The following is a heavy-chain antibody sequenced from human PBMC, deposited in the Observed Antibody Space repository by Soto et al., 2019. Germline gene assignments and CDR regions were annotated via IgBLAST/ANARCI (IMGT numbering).Heavy chain of an antibody. D-gene: IGHD3-22*01. CDR1: GFIFSSYG. CDR2: IWYDGSKK. V-gene: IGHV3-33*01. J-gene: IGHJ4*02. CDR3: ARDRDYFDTSGYYYYFDY. Sequence: QVQLVESGGGVGQPGRSLRLSCAASGFIFSSYGMHWVRQAPGKGLEWVAVIWYDGSKKYYADSVKGRFTISRDNSKNTMYLQMNSLRAEDTAVYYCARDRDYFDTSGYYYYFDYWGQGTLVTVSS.